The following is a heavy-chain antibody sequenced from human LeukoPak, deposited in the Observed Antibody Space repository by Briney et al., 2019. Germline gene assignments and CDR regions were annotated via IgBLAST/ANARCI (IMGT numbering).Heavy chain of an antibody. Sequence: GGSLRLSGAASGFTFSSYAMSWVRQAPGKGLDWVSAISGSGGSTYYADSVKGRFTISRDDSKNTLYLQMNSLRAEDTAVFYCAKASGQQLFDYWGQGTLVTVSS. V-gene: IGHV3-23*01. CDR3: AKASGQQLFDY. CDR2: ISGSGGST. D-gene: IGHD6-13*01. J-gene: IGHJ4*02. CDR1: GFTFSSYA.